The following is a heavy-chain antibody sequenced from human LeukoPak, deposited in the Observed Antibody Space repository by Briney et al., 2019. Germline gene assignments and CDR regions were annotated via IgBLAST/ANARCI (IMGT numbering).Heavy chain of an antibody. V-gene: IGHV4-39*07. D-gene: IGHD6-19*01. Sequence: SETLSLTCTVSGGSISSSSYYWGWIRQPPGKGLEWIGSIYYSGSTYYNPSLKSRVTISVDTSKNQFSLKLSSVTAADTAVYYCASPGYSSVRGYFDLWGRGTLVTVSS. CDR1: GGSISSSSYY. J-gene: IGHJ2*01. CDR2: IYYSGST. CDR3: ASPGYSSVRGYFDL.